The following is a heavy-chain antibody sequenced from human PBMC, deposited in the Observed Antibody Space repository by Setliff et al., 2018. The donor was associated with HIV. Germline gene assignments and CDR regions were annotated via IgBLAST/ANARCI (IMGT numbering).Heavy chain of an antibody. CDR1: GYTFTSYD. CDR2: INPSGGST. J-gene: IGHJ3*02. CDR3: ARGDNYYGSGSGAFDI. Sequence: GASVKVSCKASGYTFTSYDMHWVRQAPGQGLEWMGIINPSGGSTSYAQKFQGRVTMTRDTSTSTAYTELSSLRSEDTAVYYCARGDNYYGSGSGAFDIWGQGTMVTVSS. V-gene: IGHV1-46*01. D-gene: IGHD3-10*01.